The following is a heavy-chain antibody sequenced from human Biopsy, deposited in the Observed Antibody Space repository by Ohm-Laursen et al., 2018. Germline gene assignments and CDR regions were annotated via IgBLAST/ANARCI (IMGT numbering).Heavy chain of an antibody. Sequence: ASVKVSCKASGYTFTSYDITWVRQASGQGPKWIGWLNPVSGNSNFGQKFRGRVTVTSDTSISTAYMELSGLTSDDTATYYCGRAVRNQLLTDPWGQGTLVTVTS. CDR2: LNPVSGNS. J-gene: IGHJ5*02. CDR1: GYTFTSYD. D-gene: IGHD1-7*01. CDR3: GRAVRNQLLTDP. V-gene: IGHV1-8*01.